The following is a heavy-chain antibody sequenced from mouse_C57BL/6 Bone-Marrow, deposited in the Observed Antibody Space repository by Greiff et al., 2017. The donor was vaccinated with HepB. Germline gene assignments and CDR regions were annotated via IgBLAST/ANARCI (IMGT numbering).Heavy chain of an antibody. CDR1: GFNIKDYY. D-gene: IGHD1-1*01. CDR2: IDPEDGET. J-gene: IGHJ4*01. CDR3: ARDTTVVADYYAMDY. V-gene: IGHV14-2*01. Sequence: EVQLVESGAELVKPGASVKLSCTASGFNIKDYYMHWVKQRTEQGLEWIGRIDPEDGETKYAPKFQGKATITADTSSNTAYLQLSSLTSEDTAVYYCARDTTVVADYYAMDYWGQGTSVTVSS.